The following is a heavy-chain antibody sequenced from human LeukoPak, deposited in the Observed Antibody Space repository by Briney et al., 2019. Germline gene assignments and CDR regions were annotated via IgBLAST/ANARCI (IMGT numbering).Heavy chain of an antibody. CDR2: IYSGGST. CDR1: GFTVSSNY. D-gene: IGHD1-26*01. Sequence: GFSLRLSYAACGFTVSSNYMSWVRQAPGPGLEWVSVIYSGGSTYYADSVKGRFTISIDNSKYTLYLQMNRLRAEDTAVYYCARLGIVVAAVDYWGQGTLVTVSS. V-gene: IGHV3-66*01. CDR3: ARLGIVVAAVDY. J-gene: IGHJ4*02.